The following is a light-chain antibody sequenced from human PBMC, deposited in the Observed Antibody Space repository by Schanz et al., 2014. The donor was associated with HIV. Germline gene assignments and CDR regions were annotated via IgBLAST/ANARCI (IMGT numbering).Light chain of an antibody. J-gene: IGKJ4*01. CDR3: QQPASYPLT. CDR1: QTIGRF. CDR2: QAS. Sequence: IQMTQSPSTVSASVGDRVTITCRASQTIGRFLAWYQQKPGSAPVLLIYQASTLETGVPSRFSGSGSGTQFTLTISSLQPEDFATYYCQQPASYPLTFGGGTKVEIK. V-gene: IGKV1-5*03.